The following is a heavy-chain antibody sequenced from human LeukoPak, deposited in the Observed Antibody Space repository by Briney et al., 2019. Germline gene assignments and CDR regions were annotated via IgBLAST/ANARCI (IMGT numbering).Heavy chain of an antibody. CDR2: TYYASKRYN. D-gene: IGHD3-10*01. Sequence: SQTLSLTCAISGDSVSGSSIAWNWIRQSPSGGLEWLGRTYYASKRYNDYATSVKSRITVNPDTSKNLFSLQLNSVTPEDTAVYYCAKGRVSAFDIWGQGTMVTVTS. J-gene: IGHJ3*02. CDR3: AKGRVSAFDI. V-gene: IGHV6-1*01. CDR1: GDSVSGSSIA.